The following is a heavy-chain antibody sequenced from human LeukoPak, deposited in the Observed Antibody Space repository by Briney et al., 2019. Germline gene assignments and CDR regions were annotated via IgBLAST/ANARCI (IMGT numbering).Heavy chain of an antibody. D-gene: IGHD3-22*01. V-gene: IGHV1-69*05. CDR2: IIPIFGTA. Sequence: SVKVSCKASGYSFTSYDIIWVRQAPGQGLEWMGGIIPIFGTANYAQKFQGRVTMTRDMSTSTVYMELSSLRSEDTAVYYCARDPGDSSGLDVWGKGTTVTVSS. CDR3: ARDPGDSSGLDV. CDR1: GYSFTSYD. J-gene: IGHJ6*04.